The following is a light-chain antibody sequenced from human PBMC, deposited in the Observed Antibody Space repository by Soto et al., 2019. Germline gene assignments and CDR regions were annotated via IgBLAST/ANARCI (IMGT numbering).Light chain of an antibody. CDR1: SIDVGGYNY. CDR3: SSYTSSTTEV. CDR2: DVS. V-gene: IGLV2-14*01. Sequence: QSGLTAGASVSGSPGQSITISYTGTSIDVGGYNYVSWYQQHPGKAPKLMIYDVSSRPSGVSNRFSGYKSGNTASLTISGLQAEDEADYYCSSYTSSTTEVFGTGTKVTVL. J-gene: IGLJ1*01.